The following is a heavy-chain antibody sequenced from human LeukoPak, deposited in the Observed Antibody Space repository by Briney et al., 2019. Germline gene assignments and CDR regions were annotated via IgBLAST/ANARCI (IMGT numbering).Heavy chain of an antibody. CDR3: AKVAGVVVITTELDY. Sequence: GGSLRLSCAASGFTFSNYGMHWVRQAPGKGLEWVAVISYDGSNKYYADSVEGRFTISRDNSKHTLYLQMNSLRAEDTAVYYCAKVAGVVVITTELDYWGQGTLVTVSS. CDR1: GFTFSNYG. CDR2: ISYDGSNK. D-gene: IGHD3-22*01. J-gene: IGHJ4*02. V-gene: IGHV3-30*18.